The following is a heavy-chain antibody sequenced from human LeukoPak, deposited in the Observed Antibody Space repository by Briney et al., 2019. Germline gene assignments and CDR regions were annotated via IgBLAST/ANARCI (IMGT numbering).Heavy chain of an antibody. Sequence: PRASVKVSCKASGYTFTSYGISWVRQAPGQGLEWMGWISAYNDNTNYAQKLQGRVTMTTDTSTSTAYMELRSLRSDDTAVYYCARDQWSYYDFWSGYYYFDYWGQGTLVTVSS. CDR2: ISAYNDNT. D-gene: IGHD3-3*01. J-gene: IGHJ4*02. V-gene: IGHV1-18*01. CDR1: GYTFTSYG. CDR3: ARDQWSYYDFWSGYYYFDY.